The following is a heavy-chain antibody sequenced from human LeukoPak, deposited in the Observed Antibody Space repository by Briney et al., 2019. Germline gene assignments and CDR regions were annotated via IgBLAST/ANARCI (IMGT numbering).Heavy chain of an antibody. J-gene: IGHJ6*02. V-gene: IGHV3-66*01. CDR1: GFTVSSNY. CDR2: IYSGGST. CDR3: ARDLLPGTAMVQYYYYYGMDV. Sequence: PGGSLRLSCAASGFTVSSNYMSWVRQAPGKGLEWVSVIYSGGSTYYADSVKGRFTISRDNSKNTLYLQMNSLRAEDTAVYYCARDLLPGTAMVQYYYYYGMDVWGQGTTVTVSS. D-gene: IGHD5-18*01.